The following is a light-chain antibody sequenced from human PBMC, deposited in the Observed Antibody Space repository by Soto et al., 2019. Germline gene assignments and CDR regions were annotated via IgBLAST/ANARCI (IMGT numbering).Light chain of an antibody. V-gene: IGLV2-14*01. J-gene: IGLJ3*02. Sequence: QSALAQPASVSGSPGQSITISCTGTSSDASGYNYVSWYQQHPGKAPKLMIFEVSNRPSGISNRFSGSKSGNTASLTISGLQAEDEADSYCSSYTSSRTWVFGGGTKLTVL. CDR1: SSDASGYNY. CDR2: EVS. CDR3: SSYTSSRTWV.